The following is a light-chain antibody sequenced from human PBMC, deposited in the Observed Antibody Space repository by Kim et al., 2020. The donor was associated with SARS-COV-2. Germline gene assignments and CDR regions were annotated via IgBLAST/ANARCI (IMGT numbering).Light chain of an antibody. CDR2: GKN. V-gene: IGLV3-19*01. J-gene: IGLJ3*02. CDR1: RVRSYD. Sequence: AMGQTVRITCQGTRVRSYDASWNRQKPRQAHVLVFYGKNNRPSEIPDRYSGSSSANTATLTITGAQAEDEADYYCNSRDSSGTHLVFGGGTKLTVL. CDR3: NSRDSSGTHLV.